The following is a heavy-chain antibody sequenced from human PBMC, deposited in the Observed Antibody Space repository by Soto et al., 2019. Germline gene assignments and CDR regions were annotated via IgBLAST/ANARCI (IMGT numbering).Heavy chain of an antibody. V-gene: IGHV4-34*01. J-gene: IGHJ4*02. CDR3: ARAKGYTGYDLFY. CDR2: VTHSGGT. Sequence: SETLSLTCAVYGGSFSDYYWSWIRQPPGKGLEWIGEVTHSGGTNYNPSLKSRVTISVDTSKNQFSLRLSSVTAADTAVYYCARAKGYTGYDLFYWGQGTLVTVSS. CDR1: GGSFSDYY. D-gene: IGHD5-12*01.